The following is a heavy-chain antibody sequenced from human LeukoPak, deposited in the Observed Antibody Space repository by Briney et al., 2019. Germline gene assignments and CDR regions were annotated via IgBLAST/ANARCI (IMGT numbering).Heavy chain of an antibody. D-gene: IGHD2-2*01. Sequence: ASMKVSCKASGYTFTGYYMHWVRQAPGQGLEWMGWINPNSGGTNYAQKFQGRVTMTRDTSISTAYMELSRLRSDDTAVYYCAGAGDYCSSTSCHSPLDYWGQGTLVTVSS. J-gene: IGHJ4*02. V-gene: IGHV1-2*02. CDR3: AGAGDYCSSTSCHSPLDY. CDR2: INPNSGGT. CDR1: GYTFTGYY.